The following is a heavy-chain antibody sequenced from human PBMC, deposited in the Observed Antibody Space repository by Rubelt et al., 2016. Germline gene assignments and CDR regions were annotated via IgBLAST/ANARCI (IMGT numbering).Heavy chain of an antibody. CDR1: GGSISSSSYY. CDR2: IYYSGST. Sequence: QLQLQESGPGLVKPSETLSLTCTVSGGSISSSSYYWGWIRQPPGKGLEWIGSIYYSGSTYYNPSLKSRVTISVETDKNQLSLKLSAGAAAETAVYYCARLPKSGYNDGHYFDYCGQSTLVTVSS. D-gene: IGHD5-18*01. CDR3: ARLPKSGYNDGHYFDY. J-gene: IGHJ4*02. V-gene: IGHV4-39*01.